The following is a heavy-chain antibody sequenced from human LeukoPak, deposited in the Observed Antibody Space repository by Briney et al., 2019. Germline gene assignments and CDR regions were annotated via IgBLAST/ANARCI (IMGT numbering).Heavy chain of an antibody. Sequence: GGSLRLSCAASGFTFSSFWMSWVRQAPGKGLEWVASIKDDGSEKFYVDSVKGRFTISRDNSKNTVYLQMNSLRPEDTAVYSCASAVATGWYYFDYWGQGTLVTVSS. CDR1: GFTFSSFW. CDR2: IKDDGSEK. D-gene: IGHD6-19*01. CDR3: ASAVATGWYYFDY. J-gene: IGHJ4*02. V-gene: IGHV3-7*01.